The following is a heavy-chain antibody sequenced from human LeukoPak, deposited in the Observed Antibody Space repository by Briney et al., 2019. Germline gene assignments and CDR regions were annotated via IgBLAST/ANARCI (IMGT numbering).Heavy chain of an antibody. CDR1: GGSMSYYY. CDR3: ARRGYYFGYYGMDV. CDR2: IYYSGST. J-gene: IGHJ6*02. V-gene: IGHV4-59*08. Sequence: SETLSLTCTVSGGSMSYYYWSWIRQLPGKGLEWIGYIYYSGSTDYNPSLKSRVTISIDTSKNQFSLKLSSVTAADTAVYYCARRGYYFGYYGMDVWGQGTTVTVSS.